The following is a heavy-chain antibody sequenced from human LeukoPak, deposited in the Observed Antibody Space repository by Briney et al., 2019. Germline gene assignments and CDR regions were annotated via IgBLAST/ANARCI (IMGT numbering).Heavy chain of an antibody. CDR1: GYTFTSYA. J-gene: IGHJ6*04. CDR3: ARVYGSGSYDYYYGMDV. V-gene: IGHV1-3*01. Sequence: GASVKVSCKASGYTFTSYAMHWVRQAPGQRLEWMGWINAGNGNTKYSQKFQGRVTITRDTSPSTAYMELSSLRSEDTAVYYCARVYGSGSYDYYYGMDVWGKGTTVTVSS. D-gene: IGHD3-10*01. CDR2: INAGNGNT.